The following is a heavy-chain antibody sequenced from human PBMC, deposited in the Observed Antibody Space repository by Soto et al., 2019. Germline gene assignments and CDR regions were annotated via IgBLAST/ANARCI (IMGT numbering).Heavy chain of an antibody. J-gene: IGHJ6*02. V-gene: IGHV3-23*01. CDR2: ISGSGGST. CDR1: GFTFISYA. D-gene: IGHD3-3*01. CDR3: ANLPLAFWSGYLYGMDV. Sequence: SRRFSFPASGFTFISYAMSVFRQAPGKGLEWVSAISGSGGSTYYADSVKGRFTISRDNSKNTLYLQMNSLRAEDTAVYYCANLPLAFWSGYLYGMDVWGQGTTVNVSS.